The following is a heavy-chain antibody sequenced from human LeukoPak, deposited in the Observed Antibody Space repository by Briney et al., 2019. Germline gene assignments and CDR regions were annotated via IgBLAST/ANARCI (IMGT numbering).Heavy chain of an antibody. CDR3: AKNAAGIVLMIYAPLDS. CDR1: GGTFSSYA. D-gene: IGHD2-8*01. V-gene: IGHV1-69*13. CDR2: IIPIFGTA. Sequence: ASVKVSCTASGGTFSSYAISWVRQAPGQGLEWMGGIIPIFGTANYAQKFQGRVTITADESTSIAYMELSSLRSEDTAVYYCAKNAAGIVLMIYAPLDSWGQGTLVTVSS. J-gene: IGHJ4*02.